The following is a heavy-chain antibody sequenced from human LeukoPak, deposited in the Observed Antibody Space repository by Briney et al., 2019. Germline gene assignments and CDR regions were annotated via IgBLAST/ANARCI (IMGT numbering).Heavy chain of an antibody. D-gene: IGHD3-16*01. CDR3: ARYGLIRGFEY. CDR2: IYYSGST. J-gene: IGHJ4*02. V-gene: IGHV4-59*01. Sequence: SETLSLTCTVSGGSISSYYWSWIRQPPGKELEWIGYIYYSGSTNYSPSLKSRVTISVDTSKNQFSLKLSSVTAADTAVYYCARYGLIRGFEYGGKGTLVTVSS. CDR1: GGSISSYY.